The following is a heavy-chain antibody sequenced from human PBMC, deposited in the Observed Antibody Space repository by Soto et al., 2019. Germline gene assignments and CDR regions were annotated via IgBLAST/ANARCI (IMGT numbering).Heavy chain of an antibody. CDR3: ARGAMANFDY. V-gene: IGHV1-69*13. J-gene: IGHJ4*02. CDR2: FIAMLGTP. CDR1: GGTFGSQG. Sequence: SVKVSCKASGGTFGSQGIAWVRQAPGQGLERMGGFIAMLGTPTYAKKVQGRATISADESLTSSYSELRSLRSEDTDVYFCARGAMANFDYWVQGTVVTVSS. D-gene: IGHD5-18*01.